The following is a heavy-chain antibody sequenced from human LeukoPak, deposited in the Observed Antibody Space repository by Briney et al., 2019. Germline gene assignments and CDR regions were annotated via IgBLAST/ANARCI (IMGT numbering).Heavy chain of an antibody. CDR1: GFAVSSNY. D-gene: IGHD1-1*01. CDR2: IYSGGST. V-gene: IGHV3-66*01. J-gene: IGHJ3*02. Sequence: GGSLRLSCAASGFAVSSNYMSWVRQAPGKGLEWVSVIYSGGSTYYADSVKGRFTISRDNSKNTLYLQMNSLRAEDSAEYYCAKSLLTTATGTGRAFDIWGQGTMVTVSA. CDR3: AKSLLTTATGTGRAFDI.